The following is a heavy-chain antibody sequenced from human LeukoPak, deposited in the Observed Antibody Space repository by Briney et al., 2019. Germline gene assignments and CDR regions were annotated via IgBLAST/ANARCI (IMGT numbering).Heavy chain of an antibody. D-gene: IGHD6-19*01. V-gene: IGHV3-9*01. Sequence: GGSLRLSCAASGFTFDDYVMHWVRQAPGKGLEWVSGISWNSGGIGYADSVKGRFTISRDNAKTSLYLQMNSLRADDTALYYCAKGKKMTVAGLFDYWGQETLVTVSS. J-gene: IGHJ4*02. CDR3: AKGKKMTVAGLFDY. CDR1: GFTFDDYV. CDR2: ISWNSGGI.